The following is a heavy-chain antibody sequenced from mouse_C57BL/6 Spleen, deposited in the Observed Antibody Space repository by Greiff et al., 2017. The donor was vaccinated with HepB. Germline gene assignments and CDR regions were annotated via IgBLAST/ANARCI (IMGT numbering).Heavy chain of an antibody. D-gene: IGHD1-1*01. CDR2: INPGSGGT. V-gene: IGHV1-54*01. CDR3: ARRGTTDAMDY. Sequence: VQLQQSGAELVRPGTSVKVSCKASGYAFTNYLIEWVKQRPGQGLEWIGVINPGSGGTNYNEKFKGKATLTADKSSSTAYMQLSSLTSEDSAVYFCARRGTTDAMDYWGQGTSVTVSS. CDR1: GYAFTNYL. J-gene: IGHJ4*01.